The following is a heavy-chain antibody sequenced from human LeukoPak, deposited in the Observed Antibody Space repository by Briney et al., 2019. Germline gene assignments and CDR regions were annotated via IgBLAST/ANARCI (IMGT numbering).Heavy chain of an antibody. CDR3: ARDPPAPYYDFWSGYPIEYYFDY. CDR1: GYTFTSYG. V-gene: IGHV1-18*03. CDR2: NSAYNGNT. D-gene: IGHD3-3*01. J-gene: IGHJ4*02. Sequence: ASVTVSCTASGYTFTSYGISWVRQAPGQGLEWMGWNSAYNGNTNYAQKLQGRVTMTTDTSTSTAYMELRSLRSDDMAVYYCARDPPAPYYDFWSGYPIEYYFDYWGQGTLVTVSS.